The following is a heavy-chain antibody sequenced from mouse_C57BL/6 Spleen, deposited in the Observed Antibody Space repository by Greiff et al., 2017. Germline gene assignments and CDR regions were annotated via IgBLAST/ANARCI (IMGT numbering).Heavy chain of an antibody. CDR3: ASGKVDSSGYALAY. CDR2: IDPNSGGT. V-gene: IGHV1-72*01. D-gene: IGHD3-2*02. CDR1: GYTFTSYW. Sequence: QVQLQQPGAELVKPGASVKLSCKASGYTFTSYWMHWVKQRPGRGLEWIGRIDPNSGGTKYNEKFKSKATLTVDKPSSTAYMQLSSLTSEDSAVYYCASGKVDSSGYALAYWGQGTLVTVSA. J-gene: IGHJ3*01.